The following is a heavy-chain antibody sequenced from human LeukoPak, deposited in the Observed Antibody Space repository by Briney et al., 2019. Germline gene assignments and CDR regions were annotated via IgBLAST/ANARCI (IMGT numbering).Heavy chain of an antibody. CDR3: ARERDYWSEAWFDP. D-gene: IGHD1-1*01. J-gene: IGHJ5*02. CDR1: GDTFSSYA. V-gene: IGHV1-69*05. CDR2: IIPIFGTT. Sequence: SVKVSCKASGDTFSSYAISWVRQAPGQGLEWMGRIIPIFGTTNYAQKFQGRVTITTDESTSTAYMELSSLRSEDTAVYYCARERDYWSEAWFDPWGQGTLVTVSS.